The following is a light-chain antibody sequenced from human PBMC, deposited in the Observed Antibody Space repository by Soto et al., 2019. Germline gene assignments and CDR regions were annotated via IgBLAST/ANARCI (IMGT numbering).Light chain of an antibody. CDR1: SSNIGSNY. Sequence: QSALTQPPSASGTPGQRVTISCSGSSSNIGSNYVYWYQQLPGSAPKLLIYRNDQRPSRVPDRFSGSRSGTSASLAISGLRSEDEADYYCAAWDDSLSGSWVFGGGTKVTVL. CDR3: AAWDDSLSGSWV. V-gene: IGLV1-47*01. CDR2: RND. J-gene: IGLJ3*02.